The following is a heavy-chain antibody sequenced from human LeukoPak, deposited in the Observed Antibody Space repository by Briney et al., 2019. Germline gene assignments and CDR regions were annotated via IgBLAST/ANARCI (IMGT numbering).Heavy chain of an antibody. V-gene: IGHV3-7*03. D-gene: IGHD2-15*01. CDR2: IKQDGSEK. J-gene: IGHJ6*02. Sequence: GGSLRLSCAASGFTFSSYWMSWVRQAPGEGLEWVANIKQDGSEKYYVDSVKGRFTISRDNAKNSLYLQMNSLRAEDTAVYYCARDLRGAYYYYYGMDVWGQGTTVTVSS. CDR1: GFTFSSYW. CDR3: ARDLRGAYYYYYGMDV.